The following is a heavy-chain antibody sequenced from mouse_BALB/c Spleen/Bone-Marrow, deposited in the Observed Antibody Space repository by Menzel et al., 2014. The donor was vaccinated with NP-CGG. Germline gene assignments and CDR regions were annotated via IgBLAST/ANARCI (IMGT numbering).Heavy chain of an antibody. V-gene: IGHV5-6-4*01. CDR1: GFTFSSYT. CDR3: ARDLYDGYSYYAMDY. CDR2: ITSGGGYA. Sequence: EVQLVESGGGLVKPGGSLKPSCAASGFTFSSYTMSWVRQTPEKRLEWVATITSGGGYAYYPDSVKGRFTISRDNAKNTLYLQMSSLKSEDTAMYYCARDLYDGYSYYAMDYWGQGTSVTVSS. J-gene: IGHJ4*01. D-gene: IGHD2-3*01.